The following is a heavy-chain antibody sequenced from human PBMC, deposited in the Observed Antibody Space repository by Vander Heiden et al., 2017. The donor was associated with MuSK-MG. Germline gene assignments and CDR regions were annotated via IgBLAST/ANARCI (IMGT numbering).Heavy chain of an antibody. Sequence: EVQLVESGGGLVQPGGSLKLSCAASGFTFSGSAMHWVRQASGKGLEWVGRIRSKANSYATAYAASVKGRFTISRDDSKNTAYLQMNSLKTEDTAVYYCTRYYYDSSGYYYVFDYWGQGTLVTVSS. CDR1: GFTFSGSA. J-gene: IGHJ4*02. CDR2: IRSKANSYAT. D-gene: IGHD3-22*01. CDR3: TRYYYDSSGYYYVFDY. V-gene: IGHV3-73*02.